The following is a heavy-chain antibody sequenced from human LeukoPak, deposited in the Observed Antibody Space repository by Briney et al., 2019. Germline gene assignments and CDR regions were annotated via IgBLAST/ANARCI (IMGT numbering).Heavy chain of an antibody. J-gene: IGHJ4*02. Sequence: PGRSLRLSCAASGFTFSSYGMHWVRQAPGKGLEWVAVIWYDGSNKYYADSVKGRFTISRDNSKNTLYLQMNSLRAEDTAVYYCARDLHPLLHYSSGGWWGYWGQGTLVTVSS. CDR2: IWYDGSNK. D-gene: IGHD6-19*01. CDR3: ARDLHPLLHYSSGGWWGY. V-gene: IGHV3-33*01. CDR1: GFTFSSYG.